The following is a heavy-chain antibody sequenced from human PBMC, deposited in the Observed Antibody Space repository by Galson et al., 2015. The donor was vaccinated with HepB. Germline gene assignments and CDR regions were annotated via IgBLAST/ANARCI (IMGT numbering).Heavy chain of an antibody. CDR2: IIPILGIA. CDR1: GGTFSSYA. V-gene: IGHV1-69*10. D-gene: IGHD3-22*01. CDR3: ARERGPYYYDSSGYWNY. J-gene: IGHJ4*02. Sequence: SVKVSCKASGGTFSSYAISWVRQAPGQGLEWMGGIIPILGIANYAQKFQGRVTISADKSTSTAYMELSSLRSEDTAVYYCARERGPYYYDSSGYWNYWGQGTLVTVSS.